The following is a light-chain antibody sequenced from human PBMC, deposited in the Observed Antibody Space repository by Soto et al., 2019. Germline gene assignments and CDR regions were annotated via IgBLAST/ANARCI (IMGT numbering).Light chain of an antibody. V-gene: IGLV3-1*01. J-gene: IGLJ2*01. CDR3: QAWDSSTVV. Sequence: SYELTQPPSVSVSPGQTASITCSGDNLGEKYACWYQQKPGQSPVMVMYQDRKRPSGIPERYSGSNSGNTATLTISGAQAMDEADYYCQAWDSSTVVFGGGTKVTVL. CDR1: NLGEKY. CDR2: QDR.